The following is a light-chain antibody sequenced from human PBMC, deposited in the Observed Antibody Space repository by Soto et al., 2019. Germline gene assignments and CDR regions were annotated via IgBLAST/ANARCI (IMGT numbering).Light chain of an antibody. CDR2: EGS. CDR1: SSDVGSYNL. Sequence: QSVLTQPASVSGSPGQSITISCTGTSSDVGSYNLVSWYQQHPGKAPKLIIFEGSKRPSGVSNRFSGSKSGNTASLTISGLQAEDEADYYCCSDARSSTYVFGTGTQLTVL. J-gene: IGLJ1*01. CDR3: CSDARSSTYV. V-gene: IGLV2-23*01.